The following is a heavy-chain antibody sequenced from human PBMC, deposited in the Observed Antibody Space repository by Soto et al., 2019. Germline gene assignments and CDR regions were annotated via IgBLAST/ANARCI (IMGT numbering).Heavy chain of an antibody. D-gene: IGHD3-22*01. Sequence: QVHLVQSGAEVKKPGASVNVSCKTSGYTFTRNGISWVRQAPGQGLEWMGWMSPNSGNIKYAQKLQGRVIMTTNTSTSTAYMELRSLRFDDTAVYYCVKDRDSNSWPSRDVWGPGTTVTVSS. J-gene: IGHJ6*02. V-gene: IGHV1-18*01. CDR3: VKDRDSNSWPSRDV. CDR2: MSPNSGNI. CDR1: GYTFTRNG.